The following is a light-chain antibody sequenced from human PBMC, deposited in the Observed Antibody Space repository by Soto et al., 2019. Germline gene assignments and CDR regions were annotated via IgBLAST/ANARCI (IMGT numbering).Light chain of an antibody. CDR3: YSYTSSSTYV. V-gene: IGLV2-14*01. J-gene: IGLJ1*01. CDR1: STDVGGYNY. CDR2: EVT. Sequence: QSVLAQPASVSGSPGQSITISCAGTSTDVGGYNYVSWYQQHPGKAPKLMISEVTNRPSGVSNRFSGSKSGNTASLHISGLQAEDEADYYCYSYTSSSTYVFGTGTKVTVL.